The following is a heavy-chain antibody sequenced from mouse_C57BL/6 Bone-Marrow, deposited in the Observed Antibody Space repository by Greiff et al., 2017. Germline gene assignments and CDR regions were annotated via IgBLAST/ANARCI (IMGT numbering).Heavy chain of an antibody. V-gene: IGHV5-16*01. CDR3: ARVGRGVASW. J-gene: IGHJ2*01. D-gene: IGHD1-1*02. CDR2: INYDGSST. Sequence: EVMLVESEGGLVQPGSSMKLSCTASGFTFSDYYMAWVRQVPEKGLEWVANINYDGSSTYYLDSLKSRFIISRDNAKNILYLQMSSLKSEDTATYYCARVGRGVASWGGQGTTLTVSS. CDR1: GFTFSDYY.